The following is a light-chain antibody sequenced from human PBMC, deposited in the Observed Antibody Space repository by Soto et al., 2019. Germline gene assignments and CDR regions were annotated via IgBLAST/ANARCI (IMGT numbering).Light chain of an antibody. J-gene: IGLJ2*01. V-gene: IGLV2-14*01. Sequence: QSALAQPASVSGSPGQPITISCTGTSSDVGAYKFVSWYQHHPGKAPKLLISEVTNRPSGVSNRFSGSKSGNTASLTISGLQAEDEADYYCSSYTTNITPVVFGGGTKVTVL. CDR3: SSYTTNITPVV. CDR2: EVT. CDR1: SSDVGAYKF.